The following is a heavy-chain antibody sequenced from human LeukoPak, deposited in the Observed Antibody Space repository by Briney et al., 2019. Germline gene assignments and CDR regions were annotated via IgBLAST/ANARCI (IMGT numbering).Heavy chain of an antibody. CDR2: IYYSGST. V-gene: IGHV4-30-4*01. CDR3: AGGEAWGSGSYYFDY. Sequence: SETLSLTCTVSGGSISSGDYYWSWIRQPPGKGLEWIGYIYYSGSTYYNPSLKSRVTISVDTSKNQFSLKLSSVTAADTAVYYCAGGEAWGSGSYYFDYWGQGTLVTVSS. CDR1: GGSISSGDYY. D-gene: IGHD3-10*01. J-gene: IGHJ4*02.